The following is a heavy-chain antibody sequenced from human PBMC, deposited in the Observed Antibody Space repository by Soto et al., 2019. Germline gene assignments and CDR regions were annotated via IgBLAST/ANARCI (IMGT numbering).Heavy chain of an antibody. V-gene: IGHV4-34*01. CDR2: MSHSGGT. Sequence: QVQLQQWGAGLLKPSETLSLTCAVYGGFVSSGSYYWSWIRQPPGKGLEWIGEMSHSGGTHFNPPINRRVTISVDTSKNQFYLKMSSVTAADTALYYCARVERGTATTGVDAFDIWGPGTMVTVSS. J-gene: IGHJ3*02. CDR3: ARVERGTATTGVDAFDI. D-gene: IGHD1-1*01. CDR1: GGFVSSGSYY.